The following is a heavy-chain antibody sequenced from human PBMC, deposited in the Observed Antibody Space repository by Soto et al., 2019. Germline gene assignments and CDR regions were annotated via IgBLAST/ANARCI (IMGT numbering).Heavy chain of an antibody. J-gene: IGHJ4*02. CDR3: ARDRYSSGWYDLDY. Sequence: QVQLVESGGGVVQPGRSLRLSCAASGFTFRSYGMHWVRQAPGKGLEWVSVIWYDGSDKYYADSVKGRFTISRDNSKNTLYLQMNSLRAEDTAVYYCARDRYSSGWYDLDYWGQGTLVTVSS. CDR2: IWYDGSDK. D-gene: IGHD6-19*01. V-gene: IGHV3-33*01. CDR1: GFTFRSYG.